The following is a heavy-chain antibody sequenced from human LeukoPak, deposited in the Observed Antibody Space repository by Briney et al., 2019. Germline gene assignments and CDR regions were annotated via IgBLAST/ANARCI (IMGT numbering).Heavy chain of an antibody. CDR1: GYTFTSYY. CDR3: ARYCSGGSCYTYDAFDI. V-gene: IGHV1-46*01. CDR2: INPSGGST. D-gene: IGHD2-15*01. Sequence: EASVKVSCKASGYTFTSYYMHWVRQAPGQGLEWMGIINPSGGSTSYAQKSQGRVTMTRDTSTSTVYMELSSLRSEDTAVYYCARYCSGGSCYTYDAFDIWGQGTMVTVSS. J-gene: IGHJ3*02.